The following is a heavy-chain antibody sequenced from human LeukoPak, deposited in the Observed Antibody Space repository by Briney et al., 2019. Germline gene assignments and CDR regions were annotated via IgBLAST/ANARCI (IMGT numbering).Heavy chain of an antibody. D-gene: IGHD1-26*01. CDR1: GYTFTSYG. CDR3: ARTVGATIVGRPSPPSKDY. J-gene: IGHJ4*02. V-gene: IGHV1-18*01. CDR2: ISAYNGNT. Sequence: ASVKVSCKASGYTFTSYGISWVRQAPGQGLEWMGWISAYNGNTNYAQKLQGRVTMTTDTSTSTAYMELRSLRSDDTAVYYCARTVGATIVGRPSPPSKDYWGQGTLVTVSS.